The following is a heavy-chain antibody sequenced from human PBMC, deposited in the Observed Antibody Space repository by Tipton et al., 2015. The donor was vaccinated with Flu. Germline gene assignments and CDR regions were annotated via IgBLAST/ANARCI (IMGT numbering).Heavy chain of an antibody. J-gene: IGHJ4*02. CDR2: IRSKAYGGTT. CDR1: GFTFGDYA. Sequence: RSLRLSCTASGFTFGDYAMSWVRQAPGKGLEWVGFIRSKAYGGTTEYAASVKGRFTISRDDSKSIAYLQMNSLKTEDTAVYYCTRDVDTAMVWGQGTLVTVSS. V-gene: IGHV3-49*04. CDR3: TRDVDTAMV. D-gene: IGHD5-18*01.